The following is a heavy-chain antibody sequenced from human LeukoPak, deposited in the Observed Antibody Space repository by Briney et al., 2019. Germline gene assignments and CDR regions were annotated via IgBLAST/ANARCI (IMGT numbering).Heavy chain of an antibody. CDR3: ARANSYGDYGVGGDWFDP. CDR2: IYYSGST. V-gene: IGHV4-59*01. CDR1: GGSISSYY. J-gene: IGHJ5*02. D-gene: IGHD4-17*01. Sequence: SETLSLTCTVSGGSISSYYWSWIRQPPGKGLEWIGYIYYSGSTNYNPSLKSRVTISVDTSKNQFSLKLSSVTAADTAVYYCARANSYGDYGVGGDWFDPWGQGTLVTVSS.